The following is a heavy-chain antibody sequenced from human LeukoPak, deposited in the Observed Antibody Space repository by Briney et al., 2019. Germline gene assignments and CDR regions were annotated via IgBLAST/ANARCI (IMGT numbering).Heavy chain of an antibody. Sequence: GGSLRLSCAASGFTLSSYAMSWVRQAPGKGLAWVSSISGSGGYTYYADSVKGRFTISRDNAKNSLYLQMNSLRAEDTAVYYCARDYYGSGSYYQNYFDYWGQGTLVTVSS. D-gene: IGHD3-10*01. V-gene: IGHV3-21*01. CDR2: ISGSGGYT. CDR1: GFTLSSYA. CDR3: ARDYYGSGSYYQNYFDY. J-gene: IGHJ4*02.